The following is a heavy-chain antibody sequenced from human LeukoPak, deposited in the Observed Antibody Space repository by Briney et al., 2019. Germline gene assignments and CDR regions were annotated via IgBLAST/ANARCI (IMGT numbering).Heavy chain of an antibody. Sequence: SETLSLTCTVSGGSISSYYWSWIRQPPGKGLEWIGYIYYSGSTNYNPSLKSRVTISVDTSKNQFSLKLSSVTAADTAVYYCARVVYSGYDRWVEYWGQGTLVTVSS. D-gene: IGHD5-12*01. CDR3: ARVVYSGYDRWVEY. V-gene: IGHV4-59*01. CDR1: GGSISSYY. J-gene: IGHJ4*02. CDR2: IYYSGST.